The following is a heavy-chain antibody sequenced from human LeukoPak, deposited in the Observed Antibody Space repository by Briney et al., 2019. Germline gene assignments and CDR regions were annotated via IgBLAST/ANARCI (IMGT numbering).Heavy chain of an antibody. CDR2: ISGSGDRT. D-gene: IGHD5-18*01. Sequence: GGSLRLSCAASGFTFSSSAMSWVRQAPGKGLEWVSTISGSGDRTYYAESVKGRFTISRDNSKNTLFLHMNSLRAEDTAVYYCAKDLGKGYSYGFGYWGQGTLVTVSS. J-gene: IGHJ4*02. CDR1: GFTFSSSA. CDR3: AKDLGKGYSYGFGY. V-gene: IGHV3-23*01.